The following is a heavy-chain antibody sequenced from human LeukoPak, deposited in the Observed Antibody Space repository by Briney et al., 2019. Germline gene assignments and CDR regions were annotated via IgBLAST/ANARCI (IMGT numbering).Heavy chain of an antibody. CDR3: ARLTGEEGYFDY. V-gene: IGHV1-46*01. CDR1: GYTFTGYY. D-gene: IGHD7-27*01. J-gene: IGHJ4*02. CDR2: INPSLGST. Sequence: GASVKVSCKASGYTFTGYYMHWVRQAPGQGLEWMGIINPSLGSTSYAQKFQGRVTMTRDMSTSTVYMELSSLRSEDTAVYYCARLTGEEGYFDYWGQGTLVTVSS.